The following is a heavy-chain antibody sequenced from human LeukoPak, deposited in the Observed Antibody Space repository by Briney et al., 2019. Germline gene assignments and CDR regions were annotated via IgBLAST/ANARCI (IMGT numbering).Heavy chain of an antibody. V-gene: IGHV3-53*01. CDR1: GFTVSSNY. CDR3: VGGPGNFDY. CDR2: VYSGGST. J-gene: IGHJ4*02. Sequence: GESLRLSCAASGFTVSSNYMSWVRQAPGKGLDWVSVVYSGGSTYYADSVKGQFTISRDNSKNTLYLQMNSLRAEDTAVYDCVGGPGNFDYWGQGTLVTVSS.